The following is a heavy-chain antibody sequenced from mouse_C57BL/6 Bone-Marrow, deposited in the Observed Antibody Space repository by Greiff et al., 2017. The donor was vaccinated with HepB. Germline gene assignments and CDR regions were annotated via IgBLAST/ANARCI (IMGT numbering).Heavy chain of an antibody. CDR2: IYPGDGDT. V-gene: IGHV1-82*01. CDR3: ARCISQDDFDY. CDR1: GYAFSSSW. D-gene: IGHD1-1*01. J-gene: IGHJ2*02. Sequence: QVQLQQSGAELVKPGASVKISCKASGYAFSSSWMNWVKQRPGKGLEWIGRIYPGDGDTNYNEKFKGKATLTADKSSSTAYMQLSSLTSEDSAVYCCARCISQDDFDYWGQGTSVTVSS.